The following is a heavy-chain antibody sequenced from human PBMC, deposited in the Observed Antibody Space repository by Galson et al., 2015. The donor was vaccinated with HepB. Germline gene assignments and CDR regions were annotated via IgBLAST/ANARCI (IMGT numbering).Heavy chain of an antibody. D-gene: IGHD3-3*01. CDR2: ISSSSSYI. Sequence: SLRLSCAASGFTFSSYSMNWVRQAPGKGLEWVSSISSSSSYIYYADSVKGRLTISRDNAKNSLYLQMNSLRAEDTAVYYCARDALEWPHGAFDIWGQGTMVTVSS. CDR3: ARDALEWPHGAFDI. V-gene: IGHV3-21*01. J-gene: IGHJ3*02. CDR1: GFTFSSYS.